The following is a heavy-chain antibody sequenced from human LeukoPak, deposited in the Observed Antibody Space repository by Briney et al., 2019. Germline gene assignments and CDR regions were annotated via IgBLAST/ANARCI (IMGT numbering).Heavy chain of an antibody. CDR3: ARGLGTYDTSELTWPMISF. CDR1: GYTFTSYE. J-gene: IGHJ4*02. CDR2: MNPNSGDT. V-gene: IGHV1-8*01. D-gene: IGHD3-22*01. Sequence: ASVKVSCKASGYTFTSYEINWVRQAPGQGLEWMGWMNPNSGDTAYAQKFQGRITMTRSTSISTAYMELSGLRSEDTAVYYCARGLGTYDTSELTWPMISFWGQGTLVTVSS.